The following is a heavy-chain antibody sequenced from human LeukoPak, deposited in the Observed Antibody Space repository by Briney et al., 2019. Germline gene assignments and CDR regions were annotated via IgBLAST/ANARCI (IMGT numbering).Heavy chain of an antibody. CDR3: ARLAGAIRRSARGYGMDV. J-gene: IGHJ6*02. CDR1: GYSFTSYW. CDR2: VYPGDSDT. Sequence: GESLKISCKGSGYSFTSYWIGWVRQMPGKGLEWMGIVYPGDSDTRYSPSFQGQVTISADKSISTAYLQWSSLKASDTAMYYCARLAGAIRRSARGYGMDVWGQGTTVTVSS. D-gene: IGHD3-3*01. V-gene: IGHV5-51*01.